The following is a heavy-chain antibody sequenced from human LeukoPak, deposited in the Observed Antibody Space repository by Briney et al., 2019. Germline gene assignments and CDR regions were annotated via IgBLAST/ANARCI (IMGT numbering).Heavy chain of an antibody. CDR2: IKQDGSAK. V-gene: IGHV3-7*01. CDR3: ARDGPSVGIDF. D-gene: IGHD7-27*01. CDR1: GFTFSGHW. J-gene: IGHJ4*02. Sequence: GGSLRLSCAASGFTFSGHWMSWVRQAPGKGLEWVANIKQDGSAKYYVDSVRGRFTISRDNAKTSLYLQMNSLRAEDTAVYYCARDGPSVGIDFWGQGALVTVSS.